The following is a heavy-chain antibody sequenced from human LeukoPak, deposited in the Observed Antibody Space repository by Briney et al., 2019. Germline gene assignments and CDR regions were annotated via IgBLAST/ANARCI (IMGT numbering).Heavy chain of an antibody. CDR2: IYHSGST. D-gene: IGHD2-21*01. J-gene: IGHJ3*02. CDR3: ARTYPSEVAIWVAFDI. V-gene: IGHV4-38-2*02. CDR1: GYSISSGYY. Sequence: VKPSETLSLTCTVSGYSISSGYYWGWIRQPPGKGLEWIGSIYHSGSTYYNPSLKSRVTISVDTSKNQFSLKLSSVTAAHTAVYYCARTYPSEVAIWVAFDIWGQGTMVTVSS.